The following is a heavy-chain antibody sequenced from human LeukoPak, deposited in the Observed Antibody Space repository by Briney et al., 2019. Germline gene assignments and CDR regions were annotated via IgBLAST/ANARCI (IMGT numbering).Heavy chain of an antibody. V-gene: IGHV4-39*01. CDR3: ARHDEYSISWEDP. J-gene: IGHJ5*02. CDR2: IYYSGST. CDR1: GYTISSNSYC. Sequence: SETLSLTCTVSGYTISSNSYCWGRIRQPPGKGLEWIGSIYYSGSTYYNPSLKSRVTISVDTSKNQFSLKLSSVTAADMAVYSCARHDEYSISWEDPWGQGTLVTVSS. D-gene: IGHD6-13*01.